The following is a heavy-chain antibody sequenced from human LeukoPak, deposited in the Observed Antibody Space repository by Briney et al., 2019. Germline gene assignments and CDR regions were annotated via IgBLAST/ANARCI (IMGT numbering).Heavy chain of an antibody. CDR1: GGSFSGYY. CDR2: INHSGST. Sequence: PSETLSLTCAVYGGSFSGYYWSWIRQPPGKGLEWIGEINHSGSTNYNPSLKSRVTISVDTSKNQFSLKLSSVTAADTAVYYCARGPQRFYYYGMDVWGQGTTVTVSS. J-gene: IGHJ6*02. D-gene: IGHD3-3*01. CDR3: ARGPQRFYYYGMDV. V-gene: IGHV4-34*01.